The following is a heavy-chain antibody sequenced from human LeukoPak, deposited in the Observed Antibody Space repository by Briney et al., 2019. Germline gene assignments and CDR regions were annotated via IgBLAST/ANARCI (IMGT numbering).Heavy chain of an antibody. D-gene: IGHD6-13*01. CDR2: MNSNSGNT. Sequence: PTVNLSRKASVYTLTSYDINWVPHATAQGREWMGWMNSNSGNTRYAQKFQGRVTMNRNTSISTAYMELRRLRSEDTAVYYCARGGRASSSTGGNWFDSWGQGTLVTVSS. CDR1: VYTLTSYD. CDR3: ARGGRASSSTGGNWFDS. J-gene: IGHJ5*01. V-gene: IGHV1-8*01.